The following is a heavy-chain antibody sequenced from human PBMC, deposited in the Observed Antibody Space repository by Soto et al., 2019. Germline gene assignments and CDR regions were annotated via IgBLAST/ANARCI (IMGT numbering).Heavy chain of an antibody. CDR1: GGSISSSNW. CDR3: ARGDCSGAGGYSVDI. Sequence: QVQLQESGPGLVKPSGTLSLTCAVSGGSISSSNWWSWVRQPPGKGLEWIGEIYHSGSTNYNPSLKSRLTIPVEKSQSPSALRLSSVTAADAAVYYCARGDCSGAGGYSVDIWGLGTMVTVSS. V-gene: IGHV4-4*02. CDR2: IYHSGST. D-gene: IGHD2-15*01. J-gene: IGHJ3*02.